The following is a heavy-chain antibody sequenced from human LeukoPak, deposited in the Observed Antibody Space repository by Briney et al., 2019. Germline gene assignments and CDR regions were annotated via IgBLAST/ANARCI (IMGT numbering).Heavy chain of an antibody. Sequence: GGSLRLSCAASGFTFSSFGMHWVRQAPGKGREWVAVISYDGSNKYYADSVKGRFTISRDNSKNTLYLQMSSLRAEDTAVDSCAKETQDIVVVPAAMRFDYWGQGTLVTVSS. CDR2: ISYDGSNK. CDR1: GFTFSSFG. V-gene: IGHV3-30*18. D-gene: IGHD2-2*01. CDR3: AKETQDIVVVPAAMRFDY. J-gene: IGHJ4*02.